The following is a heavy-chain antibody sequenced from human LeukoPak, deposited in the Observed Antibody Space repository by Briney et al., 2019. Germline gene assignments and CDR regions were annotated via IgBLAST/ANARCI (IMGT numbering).Heavy chain of an antibody. CDR2: IRYDGSNK. J-gene: IGHJ4*02. V-gene: IGHV3-30*02. D-gene: IGHD2-2*02. Sequence: PGGSLRLSCAASGFTFSSYGMHWVRQATGKGLEWVAFIRYDGSNKYYADSVKGRFTISRDNSKNTLYLQMNSLRAEDTAVYYCAKDQLLYAMTSGFDYWGQGTLVTVSS. CDR3: AKDQLLYAMTSGFDY. CDR1: GFTFSSYG.